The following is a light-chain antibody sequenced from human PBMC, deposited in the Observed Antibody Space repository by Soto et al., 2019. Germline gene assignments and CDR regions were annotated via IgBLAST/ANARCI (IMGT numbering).Light chain of an antibody. CDR1: TGTVTSGHY. V-gene: IGLV7-43*01. J-gene: IGLJ2*01. CDR2: STD. CDR3: LLYYGGAVV. Sequence: QAVLTQEPSLNVSPGGTVTLTCASSTGTVTSGHYQNCLQQKPGQAPRALIYSTDTRHSWTPARFSGQLLGGKAALTLSGVQPEHEADYYCLLYYGGAVVFGGGTKLTVL.